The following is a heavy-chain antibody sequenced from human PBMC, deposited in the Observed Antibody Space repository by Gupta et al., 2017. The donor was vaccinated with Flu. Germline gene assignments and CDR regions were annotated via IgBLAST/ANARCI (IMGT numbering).Heavy chain of an antibody. J-gene: IGHJ4*02. Sequence: QVQLVASGGGVVQPGRSLRLSCAASGFTFSSYGMHWVRQAPGKWLEWVAVISYDGSNKYYADSVKGRFTISRDNSKNTLYLQINSLRAEDTAVYYCAKGRYGDYLDYWGQGTLVTVSA. CDR1: GFTFSSYG. CDR3: AKGRYGDYLDY. D-gene: IGHD4-17*01. V-gene: IGHV3-30*18. CDR2: ISYDGSNK.